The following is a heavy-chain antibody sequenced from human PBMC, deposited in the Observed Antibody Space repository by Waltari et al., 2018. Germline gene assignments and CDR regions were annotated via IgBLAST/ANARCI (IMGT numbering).Heavy chain of an antibody. J-gene: IGHJ4*02. CDR1: GGSISSSSYY. CDR2: IYYSGST. Sequence: QLQLQESGPGLVKPSETLSLTCTVSGGSISSSSYYWGWIRQPPGKGLEWIGSIYYSGSTYYNPALKRRVTRSVDTSKNQFSLKLSSVTAADTAVYYCARQPVFSSYYFDYWGQGTLVTVSS. D-gene: IGHD3-9*01. V-gene: IGHV4-39*01. CDR3: ARQPVFSSYYFDY.